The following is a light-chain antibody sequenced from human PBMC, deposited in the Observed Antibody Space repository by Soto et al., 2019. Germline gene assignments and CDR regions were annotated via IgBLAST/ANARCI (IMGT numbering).Light chain of an antibody. J-gene: IGKJ5*01. CDR2: GAS. V-gene: IGKV3-20*01. CDR1: QSVSSSY. Sequence: KTTCAQRLAAKESVTLCWRASQSVSSSYLAWYQKKPGKAPRLLIYGASSRATGIPDRLSGGGSGTDFTLSIRRLPAEHFAVYYCQHDGSPLTLGQGTRLEIK. CDR3: QHDGSPLT.